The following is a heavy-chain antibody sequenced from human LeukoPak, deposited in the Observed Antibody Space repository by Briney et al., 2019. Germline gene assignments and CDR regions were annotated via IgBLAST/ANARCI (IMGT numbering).Heavy chain of an antibody. J-gene: IGHJ3*02. Sequence: PSETLSLTCAVYGGSFSGYYWSWIRQPPGKGLEWIGEINHSGSTNYNPSLESRVTISVDTSKNQFSLKLSSVTAADTAVYYCAREAGWTLVLRISGSAFDIWGQGTMVTVSS. D-gene: IGHD2-15*01. CDR1: GGSFSGYY. V-gene: IGHV4-34*01. CDR3: AREAGWTLVLRISGSAFDI. CDR2: INHSGST.